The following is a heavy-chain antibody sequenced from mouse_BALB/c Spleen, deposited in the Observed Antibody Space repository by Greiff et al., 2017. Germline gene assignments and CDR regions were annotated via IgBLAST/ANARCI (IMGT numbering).Heavy chain of an antibody. CDR1: GFNIKDTY. Sequence: VQLKQSGAELVKPGASVKLSCTASGFNIKDTYMHWVKQRPEQGLEWIGRIDPANGNTKYDPKFQGKATITADTSSNTAYLQLSSLTSEDTAVYYCARGEGYGNPFAYWGQGTLVTVSA. CDR2: IDPANGNT. D-gene: IGHD2-10*02. CDR3: ARGEGYGNPFAY. V-gene: IGHV14-3*02. J-gene: IGHJ3*01.